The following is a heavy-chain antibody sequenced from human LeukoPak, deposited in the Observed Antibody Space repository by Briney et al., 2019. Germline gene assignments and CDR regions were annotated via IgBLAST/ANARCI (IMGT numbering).Heavy chain of an antibody. J-gene: IGHJ4*02. V-gene: IGHV3-30-3*01. CDR3: AREGYYGSGSPPSLYFDY. D-gene: IGHD3-10*01. Sequence: GRSLRPSCAASGFTFSSYVIHWVRQAPGKGLEWVAVTSSDLNVKLYADSVKGRFTISRDNSRSTLYLQMNSLRPEDTAIYYCAREGYYGSGSPPSLYFDYWGQGTLVTVSS. CDR1: GFTFSSYV. CDR2: TSSDLNVK.